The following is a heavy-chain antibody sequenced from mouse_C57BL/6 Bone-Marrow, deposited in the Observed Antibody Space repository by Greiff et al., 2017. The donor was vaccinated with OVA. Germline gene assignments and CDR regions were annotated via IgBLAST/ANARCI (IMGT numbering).Heavy chain of an antibody. Sequence: VHVKQSGPVLVKPGPSVKISCKASGFTFTDYYMHWVKQSHGKSLEWIGLVYPYNGGTSYNQKFKGKATLTVDTSSSTAYMELNSLTSEDSAVYYCARSPHDGYYLYYFDYWGQGTTLTVSS. V-gene: IGHV1-36*01. CDR2: VYPYNGGT. D-gene: IGHD2-3*01. J-gene: IGHJ2*01. CDR3: ARSPHDGYYLYYFDY. CDR1: GFTFTDYY.